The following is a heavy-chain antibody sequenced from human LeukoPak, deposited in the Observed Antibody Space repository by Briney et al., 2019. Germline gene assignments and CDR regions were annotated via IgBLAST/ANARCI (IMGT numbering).Heavy chain of an antibody. CDR2: ISSSGSTI. V-gene: IGHV3-48*03. D-gene: IGHD2-21*01. J-gene: IGHJ4*02. CDR3: ARDPGGEYVDY. CDR1: GFTFRNHE. Sequence: HPGGSLRLSCAASGFTFRNHEMNWVRQAPGKGLEWVSYISSSGSTIHYADSVKGRFTVSRDNTKNSLYLQMNSLRAEDTAVYYCARDPGGEYVDYWGQGTLVTVSS.